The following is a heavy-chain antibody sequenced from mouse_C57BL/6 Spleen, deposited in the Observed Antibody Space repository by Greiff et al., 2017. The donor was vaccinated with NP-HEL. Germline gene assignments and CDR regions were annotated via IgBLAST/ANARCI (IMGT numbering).Heavy chain of an antibody. J-gene: IGHJ3*01. D-gene: IGHD2-1*01. CDR3: ARYSHYGNLFAY. CDR2: IRNKANGYTS. V-gene: IGHV7-3*01. CDR1: GFTFTDYY. Sequence: DVMLVESGGGLVQPGGSLSLSCAASGFTFTDYYMSWVRQPPGQALEWLGFIRNKANGYTSEYSVSVKGPFTISRDNSQIILDLQMNALRAEDSATYYCARYSHYGNLFAYWGQGTLVTVSA.